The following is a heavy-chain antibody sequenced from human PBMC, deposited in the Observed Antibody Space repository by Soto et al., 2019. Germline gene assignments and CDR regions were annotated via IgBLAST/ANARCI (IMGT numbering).Heavy chain of an antibody. CDR3: ARVTGEYYYDSSGYYY. J-gene: IGHJ4*02. V-gene: IGHV1-18*01. CDR2: ISAYNGNT. D-gene: IGHD3-22*01. CDR1: GYTFTRYG. Sequence: AAVKVSCKACGYTFTRYGISWVRQAPGQGLEWMGWISAYNGNTNYAQKLQGRVTMTTDTSTSTAYMELRSLRSDDTAVYYCARVTGEYYYDSSGYYYWGQGTLVTVSS.